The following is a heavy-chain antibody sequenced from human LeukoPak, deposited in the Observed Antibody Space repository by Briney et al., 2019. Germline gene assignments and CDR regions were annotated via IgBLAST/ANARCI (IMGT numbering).Heavy chain of an antibody. V-gene: IGHV3-30*04. CDR3: ARDLLRFLEWLQYGMDV. CDR1: GFTFSSYA. J-gene: IGHJ6*02. Sequence: GGSLRLSCAASGFTFSSYAMHWVRQAPGKGLEWVAVMSYDGSNKYYADSVKGRFTISRDNSKNTLYLQMNSLRAEDTAVYYCARDLLRFLEWLQYGMDVWGQGTTVTVSS. CDR2: MSYDGSNK. D-gene: IGHD3-3*01.